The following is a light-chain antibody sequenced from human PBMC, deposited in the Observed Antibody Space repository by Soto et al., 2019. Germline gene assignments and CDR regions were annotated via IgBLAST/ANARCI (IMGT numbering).Light chain of an antibody. CDR3: QRYNSNSRT. CDR2: DAS. Sequence: DIQMTQSPSTLSASVGDRVTITCRASQNVDNWVAWYQQKPGKAPKFLIYDASNLESGVPSRFSGRGSGTEFTPTISSLQPDDFATYYCQRYNSNSRTFGQGTRV. V-gene: IGKV1-5*01. CDR1: QNVDNW. J-gene: IGKJ1*01.